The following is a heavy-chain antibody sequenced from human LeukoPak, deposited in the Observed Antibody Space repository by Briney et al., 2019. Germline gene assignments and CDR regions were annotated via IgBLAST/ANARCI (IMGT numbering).Heavy chain of an antibody. CDR1: GYTFTSYG. CDR3: ARRNTIMVAGLDY. Sequence: GASVKVSCKASGYTFTSYGISWVRQAPGQGLEWMGWISAYNGNTNYAQKFQGRVTMTRNTSISTAFMELSSLRSEDTAVYYCARRNTIMVAGLDYWGQGTLVTVSS. J-gene: IGHJ4*02. CDR2: ISAYNGNT. V-gene: IGHV1-18*01. D-gene: IGHD5-24*01.